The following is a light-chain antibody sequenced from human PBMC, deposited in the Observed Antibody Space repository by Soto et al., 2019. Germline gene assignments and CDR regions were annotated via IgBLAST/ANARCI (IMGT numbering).Light chain of an antibody. V-gene: IGKV3-15*01. CDR2: GAS. J-gene: IGKJ5*01. CDR3: RQYNNWPPIT. CDR1: QSVSSN. Sequence: EIVSTQSPATQSVSPGERATLSCRASQSVSSNLAWYQQKPGQAPRLLIYGASTRATGIPARFSGSGSGTEFTLTISSLQSEDFAVYYCRQYNNWPPITFGQGTRLEI.